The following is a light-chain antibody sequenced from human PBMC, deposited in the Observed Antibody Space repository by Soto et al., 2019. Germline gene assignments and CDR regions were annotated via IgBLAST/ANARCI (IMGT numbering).Light chain of an antibody. CDR3: QSYDSSLSGSV. CDR1: SSNIGAGYD. V-gene: IGLV1-40*01. CDR2: GNS. Sequence: QSVLTQPPSVSGAPGQRVTISCTGSSSNIGAGYDVHWYQQLPGTAPKLLLYGNSNRPSGLPDRFSGSKSGTSASLAITGLQAEDEADYYCQSYDSSLSGSVFGGGTKLTVL. J-gene: IGLJ3*02.